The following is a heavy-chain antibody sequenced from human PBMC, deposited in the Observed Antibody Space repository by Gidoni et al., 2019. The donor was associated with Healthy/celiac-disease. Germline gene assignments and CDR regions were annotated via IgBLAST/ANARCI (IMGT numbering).Heavy chain of an antibody. CDR2: ISSSSSTI. Sequence: EVQLVESGGGLVQPGGSLSLSCSASGFTFSSYSMNWVRQAPGKGLEWVSYISSSSSTIYYADSVKGRFTISRDNAKNSLYLQMNSLRDEDTAVYYCAKNVVRGSTNWFDPWGQGTLVTVSS. J-gene: IGHJ5*02. CDR3: AKNVVRGSTNWFDP. D-gene: IGHD2-21*01. V-gene: IGHV3-48*02. CDR1: GFTFSSYS.